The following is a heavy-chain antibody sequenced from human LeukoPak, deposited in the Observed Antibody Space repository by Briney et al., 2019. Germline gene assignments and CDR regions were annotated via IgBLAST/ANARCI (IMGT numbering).Heavy chain of an antibody. V-gene: IGHV3-48*01. J-gene: IGHJ2*01. CDR2: ISSSSSTI. D-gene: IGHD1-1*01. Sequence: GGSLRLSCAASGFTFSSYSMNWVRQAPGKGLEWVSYISSSSSTIYYADSVKGRFTISRDNAKNSLYLQMNSLRAEDTAVYYCARSTGYDFSQRAGWYFDLWGRGALVTVSS. CDR3: ARSTGYDFSQRAGWYFDL. CDR1: GFTFSSYS.